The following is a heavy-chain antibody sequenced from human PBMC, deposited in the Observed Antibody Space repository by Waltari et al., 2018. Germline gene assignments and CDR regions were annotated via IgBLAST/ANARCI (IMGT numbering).Heavy chain of an antibody. CDR3: SRSHSVDIYGGYFFDY. Sequence: QVQLQESGPGLVKPSETLSLTCSVSGGSLGSSYWSWIRQPPGKGLEWIGYLRHNGNIKYHPSLQRLVTLLSDASRNQFSLKMTSVTAADTAVYYCSRSHSVDIYGGYFFDYWGQGILVSVSS. V-gene: IGHV4-59*01. D-gene: IGHD2-15*01. CDR1: GGSLGSSY. CDR2: LRHNGNI. J-gene: IGHJ4*02.